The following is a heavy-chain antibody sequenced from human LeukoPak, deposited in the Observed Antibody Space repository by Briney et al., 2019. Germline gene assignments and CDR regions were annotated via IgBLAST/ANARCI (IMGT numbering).Heavy chain of an antibody. CDR2: ISGSGGST. CDR3: AKEEWLLAVYFDY. Sequence: GGSLRLSCAASGFTFHDYAMHWVRQAPGKGLEWVSTISGSGGSTYYADSVKGQFTISRDNSKNTLYLQMNSLRAEDTAVYYCAKEEWLLAVYFDYWGQGTLVTVSS. V-gene: IGHV3-23*01. CDR1: GFTFHDYA. J-gene: IGHJ4*02. D-gene: IGHD3-3*01.